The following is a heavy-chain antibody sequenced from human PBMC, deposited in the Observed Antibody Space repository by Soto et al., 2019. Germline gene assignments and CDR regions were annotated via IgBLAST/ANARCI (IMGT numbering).Heavy chain of an antibody. J-gene: IGHJ6*03. CDR2: TYYRSRWYN. V-gene: IGHV6-1*01. D-gene: IGHD1-7*01. CDR1: GDRVSSNSAA. CDR3: AGSTSHQWYYMDV. Sequence: SPTLSSTCAISGDRVSSNSAAWNWFRLSPSRGLEWLARTYYRSRWYNDYAVSVRSRITVNPDTSKNQFSLQLTSVTPEDTAVYYCAGSTSHQWYYMDVWGKGTTVTVSS.